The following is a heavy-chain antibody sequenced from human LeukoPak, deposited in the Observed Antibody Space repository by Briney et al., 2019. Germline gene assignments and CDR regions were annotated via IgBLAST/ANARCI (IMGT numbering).Heavy chain of an antibody. J-gene: IGHJ4*02. CDR1: GXSISSSNW. CDR2: IYHAGNT. V-gene: IGHV4-4*02. Sequence: SETLSLTCAVSGXSISSSNWWTWVRQPPGKELEWIGEIYHAGNTSYNPSLKSRVTISVNKSKNQFSLKLTSVTAADTAVYYCATEAYYDSSGPHFDYWGQGTLVTVSS. CDR3: ATEAYYDSSGPHFDY. D-gene: IGHD3-22*01.